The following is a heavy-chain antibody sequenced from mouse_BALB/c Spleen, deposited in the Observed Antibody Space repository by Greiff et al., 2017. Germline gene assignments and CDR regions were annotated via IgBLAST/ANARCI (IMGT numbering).Heavy chain of an antibody. Sequence: EVQVVESGGGLVQPGGSLKLSCAASGFTFSSYGMSWVRQTPDKRLELVATINSNGGSTYYPDSVKGRFTISRDNAKNTLYLQMSSLKSEDTAMYYCARDLMITPAWFAYWGQGTLVTVSA. CDR2: INSNGGST. CDR3: ARDLMITPAWFAY. D-gene: IGHD2-4*01. J-gene: IGHJ3*01. CDR1: GFTFSSYG. V-gene: IGHV5-6-3*01.